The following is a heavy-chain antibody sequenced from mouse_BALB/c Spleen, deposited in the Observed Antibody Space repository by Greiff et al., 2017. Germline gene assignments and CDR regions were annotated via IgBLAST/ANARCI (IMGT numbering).Heavy chain of an antibody. CDR3: TRLATVVATDYAMVY. J-gene: IGHJ4*01. V-gene: IGHV1S22*01. D-gene: IGHD1-1*01. CDR2: IYPGSGST. CDR1: GYTFTSYW. Sequence: LQQPGSELVRPGASVKLSCKASGYTFTSYWMHWVKQRPGQGLEWIGNIYPGSGSTNYDEKFKSKATLTVDTSSSTAYMQLSSLTSEDSAVYYCTRLATVVATDYAMVYWGQGTSVTVSS.